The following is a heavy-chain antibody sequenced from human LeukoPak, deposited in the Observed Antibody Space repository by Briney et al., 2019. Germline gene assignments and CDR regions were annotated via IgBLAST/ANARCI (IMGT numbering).Heavy chain of an antibody. D-gene: IGHD3-10*01. Sequence: ASVKVSCKASGYTFTGYYMHWVRQAPGQGLEWMGRFNPNSGGTNYAQKFQGRVTMTRDTSISTAYMELSRLRSDDTAVYYCARVWDTTYYYGSGTNNWFDPWGQGTLVTVSS. V-gene: IGHV1-2*06. CDR1: GYTFTGYY. CDR2: FNPNSGGT. J-gene: IGHJ5*02. CDR3: ARVWDTTYYYGSGTNNWFDP.